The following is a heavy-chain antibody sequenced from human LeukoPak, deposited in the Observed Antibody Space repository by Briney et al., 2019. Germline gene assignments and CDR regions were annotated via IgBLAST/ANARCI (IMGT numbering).Heavy chain of an antibody. CDR1: RFTLSSYC. V-gene: IGHV3-74*01. D-gene: IGHD1-14*01. CDR2: INTDGSST. CDR3: ASRTGVY. Sequence: GGSLRLSCAASRFTLSSYCMHWVRQAPGKGLVWVSRINTDGSSTNYADSVKGRFTISRDNAMNTLYLQMNNLSGEDTAVYYCASRTGVYWGQGTLVSVSS. J-gene: IGHJ4*02.